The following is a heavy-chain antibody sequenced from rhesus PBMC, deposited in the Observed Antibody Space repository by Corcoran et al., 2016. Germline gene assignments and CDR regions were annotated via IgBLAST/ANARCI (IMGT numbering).Heavy chain of an antibody. J-gene: IGHJ4*01. D-gene: IGHD6-13*01. V-gene: IGHV1S2*01. CDR2: NNHYNGNT. Sequence: QVQLVQSGAEVKKPGSSVKVSCQASGYTFTDYYMQLVRPAPGQGIEWIGWNNHYNGNTKYAQNFQGRVTMTRDTSTSTAYMELSSLRSEDTVVYYCATGPYSSWCDYWGQGVLVTVSS. CDR1: GYTFTDYY. CDR3: ATGPYSSWCDY.